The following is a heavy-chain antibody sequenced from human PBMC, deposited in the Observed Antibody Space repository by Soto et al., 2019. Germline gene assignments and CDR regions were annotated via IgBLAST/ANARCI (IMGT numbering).Heavy chain of an antibody. CDR1: GASIRSGGYY. V-gene: IGHV4-31*03. Sequence: PSETLSLTCSVSGASIRSGGYYWSWLHQSPGKGLEWIGHIYYTGSTFYSPSLKSRLTISLDTSKNQFSLGLRSVTAADTAMYYCARIEMASIKWGRGTLVTVSS. CDR2: IYYTGST. CDR3: ARIEMASIK. J-gene: IGHJ4*02.